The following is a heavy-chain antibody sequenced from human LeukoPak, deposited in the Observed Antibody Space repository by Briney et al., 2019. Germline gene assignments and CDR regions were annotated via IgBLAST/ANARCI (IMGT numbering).Heavy chain of an antibody. CDR2: INHSGST. J-gene: IGHJ5*02. D-gene: IGHD2-2*01. Sequence: PSETLSLTCAVYGGSFSGYCWSWIRQPPGKGLEWIGEINHSGSTNYNPSLKSRVTISVDTSKNQFSLKLSSVTAADTAVYYCARHRIVVVPAARTWFDPWGQGTLVTVSS. CDR3: ARHRIVVVPAARTWFDP. CDR1: GGSFSGYC. V-gene: IGHV4-34*01.